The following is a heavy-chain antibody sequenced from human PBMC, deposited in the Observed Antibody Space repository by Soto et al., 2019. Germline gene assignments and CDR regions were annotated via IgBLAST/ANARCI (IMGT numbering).Heavy chain of an antibody. D-gene: IGHD6-6*01. CDR3: AHSPYSSSSYYFDY. CDR2: IYWDDDK. CDR1: GFSLSTSGVG. J-gene: IGHJ4*02. Sequence: QITLKESGPTLVKPTQTLTLTCTFSGFSLSTSGVGVGWIRQPPGKALEWLALIYWDDDKRDSPFLKSRHTITKHTSKNQVLLTMTNMDPVDTATYYCAHSPYSSSSYYFDYWGQGTLVTVSS. V-gene: IGHV2-5*02.